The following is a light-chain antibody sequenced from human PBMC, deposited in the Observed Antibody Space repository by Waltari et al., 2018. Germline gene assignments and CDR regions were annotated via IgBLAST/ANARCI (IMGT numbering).Light chain of an antibody. V-gene: IGLV2-23*02. J-gene: IGLJ3*02. CDR1: RSDVGCGNL. CDR2: EVS. CDR3: CSYAGSSGWV. Sequence: QSALTQPASVSGSPGQSITISCTGTRSDVGCGNLASWYQQHPGKAPKLMIYEVSKRPSGVSNRFSGSKSGNTASLTISGLQAEDEADYYCCSYAGSSGWVFGGGTKLTVL.